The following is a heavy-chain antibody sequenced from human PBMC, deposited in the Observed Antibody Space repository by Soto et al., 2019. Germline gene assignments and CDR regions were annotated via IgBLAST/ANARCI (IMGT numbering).Heavy chain of an antibody. V-gene: IGHV4-31*03. Sequence: QVQLQEWGPGLVKPSQTLSLTCTVSGGSIINGDTYLNWIRQHPEKGLEWMGYINYRGTTNYNPALKSRILISIDTSKNQFSLRLTSVTAADTAVYYCARDAPGVAPYWGQGTLVTVSS. D-gene: IGHD2-15*01. J-gene: IGHJ4*02. CDR1: GGSIINGDTY. CDR2: INYRGTT. CDR3: ARDAPGVAPY.